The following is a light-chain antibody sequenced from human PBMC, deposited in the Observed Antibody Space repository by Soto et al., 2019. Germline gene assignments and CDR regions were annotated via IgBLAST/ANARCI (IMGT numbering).Light chain of an antibody. J-gene: IGKJ1*01. CDR2: GAS. V-gene: IGKV3-20*01. CDR3: QQYGSSGT. CDR1: QSVSNNY. Sequence: ESVLTQSPVTLSLSPCEVATLSCRASQSVSNNYLAWYQQKPGQAPRLLIYGASNRATGIPDRFSGSGSGTDFTLTISRLEPEDFAVYYCQQYGSSGTFGQGTKVDTK.